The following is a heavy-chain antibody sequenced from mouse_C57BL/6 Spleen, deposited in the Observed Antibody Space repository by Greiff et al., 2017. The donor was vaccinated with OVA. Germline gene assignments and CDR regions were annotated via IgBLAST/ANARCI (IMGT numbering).Heavy chain of an antibody. CDR2: ISDGGSYT. Sequence: DVHLVESGGGLVKPGGSLKLSCAASGFTFSSYAMSWVRQTPEKRLEWVATISDGGSYTYYPDNVKGRFTISRDNAKNNLYLQMSHLKSEDTAMYYCARSLTGTGWGQGTTLTVSS. CDR3: ARSLTGTG. V-gene: IGHV5-4*01. J-gene: IGHJ2*01. D-gene: IGHD4-1*01. CDR1: GFTFSSYA.